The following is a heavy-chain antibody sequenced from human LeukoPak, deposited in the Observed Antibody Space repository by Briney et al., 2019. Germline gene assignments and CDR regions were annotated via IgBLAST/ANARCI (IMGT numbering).Heavy chain of an antibody. CDR3: ARGGVTTIAQYDY. CDR1: GGSIISYF. V-gene: IGHV4-59*01. J-gene: IGHJ4*02. CDR2: ISDSGTTNYNPST. Sequence: SETLSLTCTVSGGSIISYFWSWIRQPPGKGPEWIGYISDSGTTNYNPSTNYNPSLKSRVTVSLDTSKNHFSLKLSSVTAADTAVYFCARGGVTTIAQYDYWGQGILVTVSS. D-gene: IGHD5-12*01.